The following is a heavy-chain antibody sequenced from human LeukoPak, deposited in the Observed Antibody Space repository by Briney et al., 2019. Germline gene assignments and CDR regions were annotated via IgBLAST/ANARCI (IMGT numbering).Heavy chain of an antibody. D-gene: IGHD5-18*01. V-gene: IGHV4-39*07. J-gene: IGHJ4*02. CDR3: ARVPGIQLWVPY. CDR1: GGSISSSSYY. CDR2: IYYSGST. Sequence: SETLSLTCTVSGGSISSSSYYWGWIRQPPGKGLEWIGSIYYSGSTYYNPSLKSRVTISVDTSKNQFSLKLSSVTAADTAVYYYARVPGIQLWVPYWGQGTLVTVSS.